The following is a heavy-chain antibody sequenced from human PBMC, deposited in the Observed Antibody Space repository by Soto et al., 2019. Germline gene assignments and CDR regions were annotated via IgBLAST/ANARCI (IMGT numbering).Heavy chain of an antibody. CDR1: GFTFNTYG. CDR3: ARADCTGAYCYSWPFNYGVDV. V-gene: IGHV3-33*08. Sequence: QVQLVESGGGVVQPGGSLRLSCTTSGFTFNTYGMHWVRQAPGTGLEWVAIIWYDGSNKYYADSVQGLFTISRDNSKNALYIHMNSLRAEDTALYYCARADCTGAYCYSWPFNYGVDVWGQGTTVTVSS. D-gene: IGHD2-15*01. CDR2: IWYDGSNK. J-gene: IGHJ6*01.